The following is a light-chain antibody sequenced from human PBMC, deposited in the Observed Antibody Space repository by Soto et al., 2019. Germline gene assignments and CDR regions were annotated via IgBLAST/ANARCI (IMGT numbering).Light chain of an antibody. J-gene: IGLJ7*01. CDR3: QSYDSNSVV. CDR2: EDN. CDR1: SGSIASNY. V-gene: IGLV6-57*04. Sequence: LTQPHSVSESPGKTVTISCTRSSGSIASNYVQWYQQRPGSAPTAVIYEDNQRPSGVPDRFSGSIDRSSNSASLTISGLKTEDEADYYCQSYDSNSVVFGGGTQLTVL.